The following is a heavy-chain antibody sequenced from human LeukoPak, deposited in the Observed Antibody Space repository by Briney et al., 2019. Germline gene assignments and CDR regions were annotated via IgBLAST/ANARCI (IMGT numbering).Heavy chain of an antibody. CDR2: ISWNSGSI. D-gene: IGHD4-23*01. J-gene: IGHJ4*02. Sequence: PGRSLRLSCAASGFSFDDYAIHWVRQAPGKGLEWVSGISWNSGSIGYADSVKGRFTISRDNAKNSLYLQMNSLRPEDTALYYCARGRPHGNDYWGQGTLVTVSS. CDR3: ARGRPHGNDY. V-gene: IGHV3-9*01. CDR1: GFSFDDYA.